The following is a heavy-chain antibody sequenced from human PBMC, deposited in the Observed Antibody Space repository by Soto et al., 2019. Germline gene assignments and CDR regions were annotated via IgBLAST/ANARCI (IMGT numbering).Heavy chain of an antibody. D-gene: IGHD5-12*01. CDR2: IYYSGST. CDR1: GGSISSYY. CDR3: ARSRRYSGYPPGYYYYGMDV. J-gene: IGHJ6*02. Sequence: SETLSLTCTVSGGSISSYYWSWIRQPPGKGLEWIGYIYYSGSTNYNPSLKSRVTISVDTSKNQFSLKLSSVTAADAAVYYCARSRRYSGYPPGYYYYGMDVWGQGTTVTVSS. V-gene: IGHV4-59*01.